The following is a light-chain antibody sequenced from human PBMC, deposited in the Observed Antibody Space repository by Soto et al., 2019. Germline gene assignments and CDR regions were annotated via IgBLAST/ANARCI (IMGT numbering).Light chain of an antibody. CDR1: SSDVGSFNF. CDR3: CSYSTSSTRVV. Sequence: QSALTQPASVSGSPGQSITISCTGTSSDVGSFNFVSWYQQHPGKAPKLIIFEVTSRPSGVSSRFSGSKSGKTASLTISGLQADDEADYYCCSYSTSSTRVVFGGGTKLTVL. V-gene: IGLV2-14*01. CDR2: EVT. J-gene: IGLJ3*02.